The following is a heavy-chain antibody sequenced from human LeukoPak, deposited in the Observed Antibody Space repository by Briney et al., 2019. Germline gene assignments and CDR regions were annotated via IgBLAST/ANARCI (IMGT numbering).Heavy chain of an antibody. D-gene: IGHD5-18*01. V-gene: IGHV4-61*02. CDR1: GGSISSGSYY. CDR2: IYTSGST. Sequence: PSETLSLTCTVSGGSISSGSYYWSWIRQPAGKGLEWIGRIYTSGSTNYNPSLKSRVTISVDRSKNQFSLKMNSVTAADTAVYYCASEYSYGYFDYWSQGTLVTVSS. CDR3: ASEYSYGYFDY. J-gene: IGHJ4*02.